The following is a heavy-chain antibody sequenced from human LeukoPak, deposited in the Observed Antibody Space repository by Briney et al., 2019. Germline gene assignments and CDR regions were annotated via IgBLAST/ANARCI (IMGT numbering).Heavy chain of an antibody. CDR1: GGSISSSSYY. J-gene: IGHJ4*02. D-gene: IGHD5-18*01. CDR2: IYYSGST. CDR3: ARDTWIQLWLPYFDY. V-gene: IGHV4-39*07. Sequence: SETLSLTCTVSGGSISSSSYYWGWIRQPPGKGLEWIGSIYYSGSTYYNPSLKSRVTISVDTSKNQFSLKLSSVTAADTAVYYCARDTWIQLWLPYFDYWGQGTLVTVSS.